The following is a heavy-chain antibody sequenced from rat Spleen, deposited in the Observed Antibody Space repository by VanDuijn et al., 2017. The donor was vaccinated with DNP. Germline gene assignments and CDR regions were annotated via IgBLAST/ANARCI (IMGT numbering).Heavy chain of an antibody. J-gene: IGHJ3*01. D-gene: IGHD1-4*01. CDR1: GFTFSSFP. CDR3: TELPSYYEAWFAT. V-gene: IGHV5-46*01. Sequence: EVQLVESGGGLVQPGGSMKLSCTASGFTFSSFPMAWVRQAPTKGLEWVAIISTTGGKTDYRDSVKGRFTVSRDNARGILFLQMNSLTSEDTATYYCTELPSYYEAWFATGAKALWSLFLQ. CDR2: ISTTGGKT.